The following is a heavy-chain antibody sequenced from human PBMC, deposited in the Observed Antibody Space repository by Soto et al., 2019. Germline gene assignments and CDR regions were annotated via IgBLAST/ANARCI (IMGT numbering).Heavy chain of an antibody. D-gene: IGHD6-6*01. CDR3: ARRGTISSAHHFDH. J-gene: IGHJ4*02. CDR1: GFTFSGYN. V-gene: IGHV3-11*01. Sequence: QVQLVESGRGLVKPGGSLRRSCAASGFTFSGYNMSWIRQAPGKGLEWVSYITSSRSNTFDAESVKGRFTISRDNTMNLLYLQMNSPSAEDTAVYYCARRGTISSAHHFDHVGQGTLVTVSS. CDR2: ITSSRSNT.